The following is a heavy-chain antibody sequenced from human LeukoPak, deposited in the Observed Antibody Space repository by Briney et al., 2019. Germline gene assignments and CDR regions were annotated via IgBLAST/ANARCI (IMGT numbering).Heavy chain of an antibody. V-gene: IGHV3-20*04. Sequence: GGSLRLSCAASGFTFDDYGMSWVRQAPGKGLEWVSGINWNGGSTGYAGSVKGRFTISRDNAKNSLYLQMNSLRAEDTSLYYCARDVPKYYDFWSGFNNWFDPWGQGTLVTVSS. CDR2: INWNGGST. CDR1: GFTFDDYG. J-gene: IGHJ5*02. D-gene: IGHD3-3*01. CDR3: ARDVPKYYDFWSGFNNWFDP.